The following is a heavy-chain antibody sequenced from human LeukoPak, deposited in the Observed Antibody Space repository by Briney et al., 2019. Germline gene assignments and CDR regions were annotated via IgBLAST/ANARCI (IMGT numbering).Heavy chain of an antibody. V-gene: IGHV4-31*03. J-gene: IGHJ4*02. CDR3: ARTDTAMVMDY. CDR2: IYYSGST. CDR1: GGSISSGGYY. D-gene: IGHD5-18*01. Sequence: PSETLSLTCTVSGGSISSGGYYWSWIRQHPGKCLEWIGYIYYSGSTYYNPSLKSRVTISVDTSKNQFSLKLSSVTAADTAVYYCARTDTAMVMDYWGQGTLVTVSS.